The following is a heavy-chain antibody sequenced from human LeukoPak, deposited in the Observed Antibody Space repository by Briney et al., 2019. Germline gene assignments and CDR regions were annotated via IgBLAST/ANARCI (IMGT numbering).Heavy chain of an antibody. V-gene: IGHV4-59*02. J-gene: IGHJ4*02. CDR1: GDSVSSYY. D-gene: IGHD6-13*01. Sequence: SETLSLTCTVSGDSVSSYYWSWIRQPPGKGLEWIAYIYYTGNINYNPSLKSRVTISVDTSKNQFSLNLTSVTAADTAVYYCARAGSSWSFDYWDQGTLVTVSS. CDR3: ARAGSSWSFDY. CDR2: IYYTGNI.